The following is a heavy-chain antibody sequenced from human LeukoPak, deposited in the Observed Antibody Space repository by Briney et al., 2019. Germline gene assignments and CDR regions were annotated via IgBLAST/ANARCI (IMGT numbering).Heavy chain of an antibody. Sequence: GASVKVSCKASGYTFTDYYMHWVRQAPGQGLEWMGWINPNSGGTNYAQKFQGRVTMTRDTSISTAYMELSGLRSDDTALYYCVSDQKWLALADYMDVWGKGTTVTVSS. J-gene: IGHJ6*03. V-gene: IGHV1-2*02. CDR2: INPNSGGT. CDR3: VSDQKWLALADYMDV. D-gene: IGHD6-19*01. CDR1: GYTFTDYY.